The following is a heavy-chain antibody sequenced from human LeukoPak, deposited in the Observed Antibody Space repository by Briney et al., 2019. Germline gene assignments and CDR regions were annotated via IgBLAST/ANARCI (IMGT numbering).Heavy chain of an antibody. CDR3: VKERGALRENYDMDV. Sequence: GGSLRLSCAASGFSFRNHAMSWFRQAPGKGLEWVSIAGSGVSRLYGDSVKGRFTISRDNSKNMLYLQMNSLRADDTAVYYCVKERGALRENYDMDVWGKGTTVIVSS. CDR1: GFSFRNHA. V-gene: IGHV3-23*01. J-gene: IGHJ6*03. CDR2: IAGSGVSR.